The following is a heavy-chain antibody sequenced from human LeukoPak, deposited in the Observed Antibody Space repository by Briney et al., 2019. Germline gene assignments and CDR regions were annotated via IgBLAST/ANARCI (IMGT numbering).Heavy chain of an antibody. Sequence: MASETLSLTCTVSGVSVSSGSYYWSWIRQPPGKGLEWIGYIYYSGSTNYNPSLKSRVTISVDTSKNQFSLKLSSVTAADTAVYYCASPPGDYWGQGTLVTVSS. CDR1: GVSVSSGSYY. CDR2: IYYSGST. J-gene: IGHJ4*02. CDR3: ASPPGDY. V-gene: IGHV4-61*01.